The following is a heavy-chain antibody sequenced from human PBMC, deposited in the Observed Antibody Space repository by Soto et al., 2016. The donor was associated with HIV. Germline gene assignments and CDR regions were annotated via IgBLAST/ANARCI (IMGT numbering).Heavy chain of an antibody. J-gene: IGHJ4*02. CDR2: IIPIFGTA. V-gene: IGHV1-69*13. D-gene: IGHD3-22*01. CDR1: GGTFSSYG. CDR3: ARVHGYYDSSGYFDY. Sequence: QVQLVQSGAEVKKPGSSVKVSCKASGGTFSSYGVTWVRQAPGQGLEWVGGIIPIFGTANYAQKFQGRVTITADESTSTAYMELSSLRSEDTAVYYCARVHGYYDSSGYFDYWGQGTLVTVSS.